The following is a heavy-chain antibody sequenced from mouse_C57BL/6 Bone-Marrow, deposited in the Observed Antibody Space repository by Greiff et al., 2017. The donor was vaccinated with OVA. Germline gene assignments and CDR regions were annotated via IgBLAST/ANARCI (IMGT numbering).Heavy chain of an antibody. Sequence: VKLVESGAELARPGASVKLSCKASGYTFTSYGISWVKQRTGQGLEWIGEIYPRSGNTYYNEKFKGKATLTADKSSSTAYMELRSLTSEDSAVYFCARPHYYGSSYWYFDVWGTGTTVTVSS. D-gene: IGHD1-1*01. CDR2: IYPRSGNT. CDR3: ARPHYYGSSYWYFDV. V-gene: IGHV1-81*01. CDR1: GYTFTSYG. J-gene: IGHJ1*03.